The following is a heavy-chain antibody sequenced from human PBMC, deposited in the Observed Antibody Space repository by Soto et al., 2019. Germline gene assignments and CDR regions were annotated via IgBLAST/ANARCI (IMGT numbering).Heavy chain of an antibody. CDR2: IYPGDSDT. CDR1: GYSFTNYW. D-gene: IGHD1-26*01. CDR3: ARFRASSGSYYWAFDY. V-gene: IGHV5-51*01. Sequence: GESLKISCKGSGYSFTNYWIGWVRQMPGKGLEWMGIIYPGDSDTRYSPSFQGQVTISADKSISAAYLQWSSLEASDTAMYYCARFRASSGSYYWAFDYWGQGTLVTVSS. J-gene: IGHJ4*02.